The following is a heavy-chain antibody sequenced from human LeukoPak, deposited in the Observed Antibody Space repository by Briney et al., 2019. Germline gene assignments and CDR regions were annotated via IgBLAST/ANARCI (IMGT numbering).Heavy chain of an antibody. Sequence: GGSLRLSCAASGFTFSSYSMNWVRQAPGKGLEWVSSISSSSSYIYYADSVKGRFTISRDNAKNSLYLQMNSLRDEDTAVYYCARDYVWGSYPYSYWGQGTLVTVSS. CDR3: ARDYVWGSYPYSY. CDR2: ISSSSSYI. CDR1: GFTFSSYS. J-gene: IGHJ4*02. D-gene: IGHD3-16*01. V-gene: IGHV3-21*01.